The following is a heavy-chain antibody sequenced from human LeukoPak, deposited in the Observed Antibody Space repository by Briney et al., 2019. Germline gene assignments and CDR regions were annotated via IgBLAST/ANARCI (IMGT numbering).Heavy chain of an antibody. CDR1: GFTFSSYS. Sequence: PGGSLRLSCAASGFTFSSYSMNWVRQAPGKGLEWVSSISSSSSYICYADSVKGRFTISRDNAKNSLYLQMNSLRAEDTAVYYCARDRVAAAGRGIDYWGQGTLVTVSS. D-gene: IGHD6-13*01. CDR2: ISSSSSYI. V-gene: IGHV3-21*01. J-gene: IGHJ4*02. CDR3: ARDRVAAAGRGIDY.